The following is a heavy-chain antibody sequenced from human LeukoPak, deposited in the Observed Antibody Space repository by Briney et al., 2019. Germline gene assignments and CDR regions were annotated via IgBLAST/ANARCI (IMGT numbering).Heavy chain of an antibody. Sequence: PSETLSLTCTVSGGSISSYYWSWIRQPPGKGLEWIGYIYYSGSTNYNPSLKSRVTISVDTSKNQFSLKLSSVTAADTAVYYCARSESRYNWFDPWGQGTLVTVSS. CDR3: ARSESRYNWFDP. CDR1: GGSISSYY. D-gene: IGHD2-2*01. J-gene: IGHJ5*02. V-gene: IGHV4-59*08. CDR2: IYYSGST.